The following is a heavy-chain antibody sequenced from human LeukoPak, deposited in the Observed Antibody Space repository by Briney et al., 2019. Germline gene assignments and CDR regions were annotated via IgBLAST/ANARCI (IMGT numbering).Heavy chain of an antibody. Sequence: GGSLRLSCVASGSSFSDHWMNWFRQAPGKGLEWVAVISYDGSNKYYADSVKGRFTISRDNSKNTLYLQMNSLRAEDTAVYYCARDRFDIWGQGTTVTVSS. J-gene: IGHJ3*02. CDR1: GSSFSDHW. CDR2: ISYDGSNK. V-gene: IGHV3-30-3*01. CDR3: ARDRFDI.